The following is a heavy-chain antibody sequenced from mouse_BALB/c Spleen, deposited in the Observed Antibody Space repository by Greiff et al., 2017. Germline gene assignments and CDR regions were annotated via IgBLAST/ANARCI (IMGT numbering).Heavy chain of an antibody. CDR2: IWAGGST. CDR3: ARVLYGNYSYAMDY. V-gene: IGHV2-9*02. Sequence: QVQLKESGPGLVAPSQSLSITCTVSGFSLTSYGVHWVRQPPGKGLEWLGVIWAGGSTNYNSALMSRLSISKDNSKSQVFLKMNSLQTDDTAMYYYARVLYGNYSYAMDYWGQGTSVTVSS. CDR1: GFSLTSYG. D-gene: IGHD2-1*01. J-gene: IGHJ4*01.